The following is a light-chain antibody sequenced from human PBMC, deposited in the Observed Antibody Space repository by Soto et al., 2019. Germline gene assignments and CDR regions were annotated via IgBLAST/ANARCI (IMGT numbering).Light chain of an antibody. Sequence: QSALTQSASVSGSPGQSITISCTGTSSDVGAYNYVSWYQQHPGKAPKVMIHDVTNRPSGVSSRFSGSKSGNTASLTISGLQAEDEADYYCSSYTGTDTAYVFGTGTQLTVL. CDR2: DVT. J-gene: IGLJ1*01. V-gene: IGLV2-14*01. CDR1: SSDVGAYNY. CDR3: SSYTGTDTAYV.